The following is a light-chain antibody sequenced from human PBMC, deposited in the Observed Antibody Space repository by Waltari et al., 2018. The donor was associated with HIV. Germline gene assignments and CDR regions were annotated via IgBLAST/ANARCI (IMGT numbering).Light chain of an antibody. V-gene: IGKV3-15*01. CDR3: QQYNDWPRT. Sequence: DIVMTQSPATLSVSPGDRATLSCRASQSVTNNLAWYQQKPGQAPRLLIYAASTRATGVPVRISGSGSGTEFTLTISSLQSEDFAVYYCQQYNDWPRTFGQGTKVEIK. J-gene: IGKJ1*01. CDR2: AAS. CDR1: QSVTNN.